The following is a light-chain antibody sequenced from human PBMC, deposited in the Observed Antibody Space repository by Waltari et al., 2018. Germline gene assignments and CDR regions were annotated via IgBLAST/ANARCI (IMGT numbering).Light chain of an antibody. Sequence: QSALTQPASVSGSPGQSITISCTGTSSDVGSSNRVSWYQQHPGKGPKILIYEGTQRLAGGFDRCSGSKAGNTASLTLSGLQPEDEADYYCCAHAGGGTHYAFGTGTKVTVL. CDR1: SSDVGSSNR. J-gene: IGLJ1*01. CDR3: CAHAGGGTHYA. CDR2: EGT. V-gene: IGLV2-23*01.